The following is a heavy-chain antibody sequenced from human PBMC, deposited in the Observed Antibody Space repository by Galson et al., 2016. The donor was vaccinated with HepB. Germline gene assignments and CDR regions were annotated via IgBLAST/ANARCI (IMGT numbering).Heavy chain of an antibody. V-gene: IGHV3-23*01. Sequence: SLRLSCAASGLTLRRHAISWVRQAPGKGLEWVSAISADGGSIECAQSVKGRFAISRDNSKNTVFLQMDSLRADDTALYYCAKMDTVLGNGMDVWGQGTTVTVSS. D-gene: IGHD2-2*03. J-gene: IGHJ6*01. CDR3: AKMDTVLGNGMDV. CDR2: ISADGGSI. CDR1: GLTLRRHA.